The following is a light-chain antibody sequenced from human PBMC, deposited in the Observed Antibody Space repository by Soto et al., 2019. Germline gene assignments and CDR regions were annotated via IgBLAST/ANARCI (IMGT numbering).Light chain of an antibody. V-gene: IGLV2-11*01. CDR1: SSDVGDYDF. CDR2: DVS. CDR3: CSYAGGHTWV. J-gene: IGLJ7*01. Sequence: QSALTQPPSVSGSPGQSVTISCTGTSSDVGDYDFVSWYHQHPGQVPKVIIYDVSERPSGVPDRFSGSKSGNTASLTISGLQAEDEAVYYCCSYAGGHTWVFGGGTQLTVL.